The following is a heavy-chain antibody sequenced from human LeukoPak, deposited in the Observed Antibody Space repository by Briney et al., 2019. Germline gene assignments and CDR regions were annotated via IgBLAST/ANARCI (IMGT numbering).Heavy chain of an antibody. D-gene: IGHD3-10*01. Sequence: PGGSLRLSCAASGFTFSDYYMSWIRQAPGKGLEWVSYISSSGSTIYYADSVKGRFTISRDNAKNSLYLQMNSLRAEDTAVYYCARQDVALLWFGELSEFDYWGQGTLVTVSS. J-gene: IGHJ4*02. CDR3: ARQDVALLWFGELSEFDY. CDR1: GFTFSDYY. V-gene: IGHV3-11*01. CDR2: ISSSGSTI.